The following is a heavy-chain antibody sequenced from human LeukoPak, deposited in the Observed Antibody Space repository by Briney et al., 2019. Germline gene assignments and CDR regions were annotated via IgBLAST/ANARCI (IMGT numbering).Heavy chain of an antibody. CDR2: IYSSGST. Sequence: PSETLSLTCTVSGDSLNNYYWSWIRQPPGKGLEWIGHIYSSGSTNYNPSLKSRVTISVDTSKNQFSLKLSSVTAADTAVYYCARDRAGYFDYWGQGTLVTVSS. V-gene: IGHV4-59*01. CDR3: ARDRAGYFDY. D-gene: IGHD3-10*01. J-gene: IGHJ4*02. CDR1: GDSLNNYY.